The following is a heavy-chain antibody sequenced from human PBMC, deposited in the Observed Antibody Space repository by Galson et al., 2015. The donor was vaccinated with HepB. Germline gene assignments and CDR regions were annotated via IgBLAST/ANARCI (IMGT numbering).Heavy chain of an antibody. CDR1: GFTFDDYA. CDR3: AKDKGFTVTIGFDY. Sequence: SLRLSCAASGFTFDDYAIHWVRQAPGKGLEWVSGISWNSGSIGYADSVKGRFTISGDNAKNSLYLQMNSLRAEDTALYYCAKDKGFTVTIGFDYWGQGTLVTVSS. V-gene: IGHV3-9*01. CDR2: ISWNSGSI. D-gene: IGHD4-11*01. J-gene: IGHJ4*02.